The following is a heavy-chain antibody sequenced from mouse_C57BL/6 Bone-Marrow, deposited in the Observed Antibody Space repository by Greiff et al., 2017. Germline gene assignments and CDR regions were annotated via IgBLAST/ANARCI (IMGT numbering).Heavy chain of an antibody. Sequence: VQLQQSGAELTKPGASVKLSCKATGYTFTGYWIEWVKQRTGHGLEWIGEILPGSGSTNYNEKFKGTATFTADTSSNTAYMTLSSLTTRDSAIYDWARVSYGNYAYYGYGGQGTTLTVSS. D-gene: IGHD2-1*01. CDR3: ARVSYGNYAYYGY. CDR1: GYTFTGYW. J-gene: IGHJ2*01. CDR2: ILPGSGST. V-gene: IGHV1-9*01.